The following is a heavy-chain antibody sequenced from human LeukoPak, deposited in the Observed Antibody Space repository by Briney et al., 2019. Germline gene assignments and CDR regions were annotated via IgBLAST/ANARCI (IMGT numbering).Heavy chain of an antibody. CDR3: ARGHPIATTQLRYYFDY. CDR2: IYYTGST. V-gene: IGHV4-59*01. Sequence: PSETLSLTCTVSGGSISSYYWSWIRQPPGKGLEWIGYIYYTGSTNYNPSLKSRVTISVDTSKNQFSLKLSSVTAADTAVYYCARGHPIATTQLRYYFDYWGQGTLVTVSS. CDR1: GGSISSYY. D-gene: IGHD5-24*01. J-gene: IGHJ4*02.